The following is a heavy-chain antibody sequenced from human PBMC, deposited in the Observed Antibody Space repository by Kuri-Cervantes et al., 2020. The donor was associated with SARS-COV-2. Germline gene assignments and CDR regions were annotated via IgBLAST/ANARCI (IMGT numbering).Heavy chain of an antibody. CDR2: IYSCGST. V-gene: IGHV3-53*05. J-gene: IGHJ5*02. CDR3: AREADSGYDH. D-gene: IGHD5-12*01. CDR1: GFTVSSNY. Sequence: GESLKISCAASGFTVSSNYMSWVRQAPGKGLEWVSVIYSCGSTYYADSVKGRFTISRDNSKNTLYLQMNSLRSDDTAVYYCAREADSGYDHWGQGTLVTVSS.